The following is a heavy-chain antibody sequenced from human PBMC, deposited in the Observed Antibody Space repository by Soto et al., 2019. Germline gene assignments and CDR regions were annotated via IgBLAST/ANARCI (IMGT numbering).Heavy chain of an antibody. Sequence: SETLSLTCTVSCASISSGDYYWSWIRQPPGKGLEWIGYIYYSGSTYYNPSLKSRVTISVDTSKNQFSLKLSSVTAADTAVYYCATFSTVTPLGFDYWGQGTLVTVSS. J-gene: IGHJ4*02. D-gene: IGHD4-4*01. V-gene: IGHV4-30-4*01. CDR2: IYYSGST. CDR3: ATFSTVTPLGFDY. CDR1: CASISSGDYY.